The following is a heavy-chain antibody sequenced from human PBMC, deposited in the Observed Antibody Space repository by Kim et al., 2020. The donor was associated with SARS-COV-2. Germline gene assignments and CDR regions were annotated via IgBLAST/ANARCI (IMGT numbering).Heavy chain of an antibody. CDR2: IYYSGST. D-gene: IGHD3-10*01. J-gene: IGHJ3*02. V-gene: IGHV4-59*08. CDR3: ARRPLDPIYFGTAFDI. CDR1: GGSISSYY. Sequence: SETLSLTCTVSGGSISSYYWSWIRQPPGKGLEWIGYIYYSGSTNYNPSHKSRVTISVDTSKNQYSLRQSSVTAADTAVYYCARRPLDPIYFGTAFDIWGQGTMVTVSS.